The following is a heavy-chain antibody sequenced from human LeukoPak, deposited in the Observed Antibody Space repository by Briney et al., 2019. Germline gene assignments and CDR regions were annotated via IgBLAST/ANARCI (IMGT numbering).Heavy chain of an antibody. D-gene: IGHD3-22*01. CDR3: ARDGYYYDSSGYYSINGMDV. V-gene: IGHV3-21*01. Sequence: GGSLRLSCAASGFTFSSYSMNWVRQAPGKGLEWVSSISSSSSYIYYADSVKGRFTISRDNAKNSLYLQMNSLRAGDTAVYYCARDGYYYDSSGYYSINGMDVWGQGTTVTVSS. CDR1: GFTFSSYS. J-gene: IGHJ6*02. CDR2: ISSSSSYI.